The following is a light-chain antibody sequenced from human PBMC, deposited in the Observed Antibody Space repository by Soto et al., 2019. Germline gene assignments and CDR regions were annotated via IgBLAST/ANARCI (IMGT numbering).Light chain of an antibody. CDR3: QQYSDWPPT. CDR2: GAS. V-gene: IGKV3-15*01. CDR1: ESLSSN. J-gene: IGKJ1*01. Sequence: EVVMTQSPATLSVSPGGRATLSCRASESLSSNLAWYQQKPGQAPRLLIYGASTRGTGIPARFSGSGSGTEFTLTISSLQSEDFAVYYCQQYSDWPPTFGRGTKLDIK.